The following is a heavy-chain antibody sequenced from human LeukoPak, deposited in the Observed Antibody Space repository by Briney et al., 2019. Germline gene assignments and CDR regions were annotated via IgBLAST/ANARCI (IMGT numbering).Heavy chain of an antibody. CDR3: ARQSRDGSKTRGYYFDY. Sequence: GEPLKISCQVSGYIFTHYWIGWVRKMPGKGLESMEIFYPADSDTTYSPSFQGQVTISADKSISTVYLQWSSLKASDTAMYYCARQSRDGSKTRGYYFDYWGQGTLVTVSS. J-gene: IGHJ4*02. V-gene: IGHV5-51*01. CDR1: GYIFTHYW. CDR2: FYPADSDT. D-gene: IGHD3-10*01.